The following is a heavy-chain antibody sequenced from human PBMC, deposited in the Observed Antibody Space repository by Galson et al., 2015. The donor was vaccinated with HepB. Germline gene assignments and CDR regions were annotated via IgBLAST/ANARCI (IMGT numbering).Heavy chain of an antibody. D-gene: IGHD1-1*01. Sequence: ETLSLTCTVSGGSISSFFGSWIRQPPGKGLEYIGYIYQSGITTYIPSLKSRLAISRDTSKSQLSLKLRSVTAADTAIYYCARGRNDNGGIYIDYWGQGILVTVSS. CDR3: ARGRNDNGGIYIDY. CDR1: GGSISSFF. J-gene: IGHJ4*02. CDR2: IYQSGIT. V-gene: IGHV4-59*01.